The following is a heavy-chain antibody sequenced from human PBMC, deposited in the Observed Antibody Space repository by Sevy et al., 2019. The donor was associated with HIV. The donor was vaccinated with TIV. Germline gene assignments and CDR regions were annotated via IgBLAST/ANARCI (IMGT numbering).Heavy chain of an antibody. CDR2: INPNSGGT. V-gene: IGHV1-2*02. D-gene: IGHD3-22*01. J-gene: IGHJ4*02. Sequence: ASVKVSCKASGYTFTGDYMHWVRQAPGQGLEWMGWINPNSGGTNYAQRFQGRVTMTRDTSISTAYMELSRLRSDDTAVYYCARISWLLPDYWGQGTLVTVSS. CDR1: GYTFTGDY. CDR3: ARISWLLPDY.